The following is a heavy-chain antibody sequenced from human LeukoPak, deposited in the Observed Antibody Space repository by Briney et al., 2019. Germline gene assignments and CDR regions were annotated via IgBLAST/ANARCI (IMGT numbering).Heavy chain of an antibody. CDR3: ARVHYGSGYYYYYYMDV. CDR1: GGSISGYY. Sequence: SETLSLTCTVSGGSISGYYWSWIRQPPGKGLEWIGYIYYSGSTNYNPSLKSRVTISVDTSKNQFSLKLSSVTAADTAVYYCARVHYGSGYYYYYYMDVWGKGTTVTISS. V-gene: IGHV4-59*01. D-gene: IGHD3-10*01. J-gene: IGHJ6*03. CDR2: IYYSGST.